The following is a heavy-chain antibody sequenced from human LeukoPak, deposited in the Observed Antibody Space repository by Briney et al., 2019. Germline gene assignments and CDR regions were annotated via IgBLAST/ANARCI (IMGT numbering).Heavy chain of an antibody. Sequence: PSETLSLTCTVSGGSISSYYWSWIRQPPGKGLKWIGYIYYSGSTNYNPSLKSRVTISVDTSKNQFSLKLSSVTAADTAVYYCARSYGGTSPYYYYYMDVWGKGTTVTISS. D-gene: IGHD4-23*01. CDR1: GGSISSYY. CDR3: ARSYGGTSPYYYYYMDV. J-gene: IGHJ6*03. V-gene: IGHV4-59*01. CDR2: IYYSGST.